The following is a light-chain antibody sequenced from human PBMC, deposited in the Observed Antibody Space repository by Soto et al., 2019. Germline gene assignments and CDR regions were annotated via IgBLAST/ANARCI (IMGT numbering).Light chain of an antibody. CDR3: SSFAGSSRYV. CDR1: SSNIGNNA. CDR2: YDD. Sequence: QSVLTQPPSVSEAPRQRVTISCSGSSSNIGNNAVNWYQQLPGKAPKLLIYYDDLLPSGVSDRFSGSKSGTSASLAISGLQSEDEADYYCSSFAGSSRYVFGTGTKLTVL. J-gene: IGLJ1*01. V-gene: IGLV1-36*01.